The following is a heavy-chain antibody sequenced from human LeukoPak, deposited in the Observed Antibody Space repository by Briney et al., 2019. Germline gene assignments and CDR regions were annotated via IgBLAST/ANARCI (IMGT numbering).Heavy chain of an antibody. CDR3: ARDGGWTGDAFDI. V-gene: IGHV4-38-2*02. Sequence: SETLSLTCTVSGYSITRGSYWGWIRQPPGKGLEWIANIYHSGSTYYNPSLKSRVTISVDTSKNQFSLKLSSVTAADTAVYYCARDGGWTGDAFDIWGQGTMVTASS. CDR1: GYSITRGSY. J-gene: IGHJ3*02. D-gene: IGHD3/OR15-3a*01. CDR2: IYHSGST.